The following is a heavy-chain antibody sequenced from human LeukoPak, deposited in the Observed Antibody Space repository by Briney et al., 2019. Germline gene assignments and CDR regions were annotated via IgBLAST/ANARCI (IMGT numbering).Heavy chain of an antibody. J-gene: IGHJ4*02. CDR2: ISASGGST. CDR3: AKRYSSSSSTYYFDY. CDR1: GFTFSSYA. Sequence: PGGSLRLSCAASGFTFSSYAMSWVRQAPGKGLEWVSGISASGGSTYYADSVKGRFSISRDNSKNTLYLQMNSLRAEDTAVYYCAKRYSSSSSTYYFDYWGQGTLVTVSS. V-gene: IGHV3-23*01. D-gene: IGHD6-6*01.